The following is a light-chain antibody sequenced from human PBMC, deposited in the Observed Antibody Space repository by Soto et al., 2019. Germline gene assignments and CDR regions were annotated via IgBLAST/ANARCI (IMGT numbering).Light chain of an antibody. CDR3: QQYGSSPLT. CDR1: QRVSSSY. J-gene: IGKJ4*01. Sequence: EIVLTQSPGTLSLSPGERATLSCRASQRVSSSYLAWYQQKPGQAPRLLIYGASSRATGIPDRFSGSGSGTDVTLTISRLEPEDFAVDYGQQYGSSPLTFGGGTKVEIK. V-gene: IGKV3-20*01. CDR2: GAS.